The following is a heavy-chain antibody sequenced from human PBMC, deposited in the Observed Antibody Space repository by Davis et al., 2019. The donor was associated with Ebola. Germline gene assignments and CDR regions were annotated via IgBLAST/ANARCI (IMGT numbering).Heavy chain of an antibody. CDR3: ARSLPFDY. CDR1: GFTFSSYW. CDR2: IKQDGSEK. J-gene: IGHJ4*02. Sequence: GESLKISCAVSGFTFSSYWMTWVRQAPGKGLEWVANIKQDGSEKYYVDSVKGRFTISRDNAKNSLYLQMNSLRAEDTAVYYCARSLPFDYWGQGTLVTVSS. V-gene: IGHV3-7*01. D-gene: IGHD1-26*01.